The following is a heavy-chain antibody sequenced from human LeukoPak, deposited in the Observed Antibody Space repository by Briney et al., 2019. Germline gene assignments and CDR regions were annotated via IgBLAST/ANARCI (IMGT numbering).Heavy chain of an antibody. D-gene: IGHD3-10*01. Sequence: KASETLSLTCAVYGESFSGYYWSWIRQPPGKGLEWIGEINHSGSTNYNPSLKSRVTISVDTSKNQFSLKLSSVTAADTAVYYCARARLWFGETPRWFDPWGQGTLVTVSS. CDR1: GESFSGYY. CDR2: INHSGST. J-gene: IGHJ5*02. CDR3: ARARLWFGETPRWFDP. V-gene: IGHV4-34*01.